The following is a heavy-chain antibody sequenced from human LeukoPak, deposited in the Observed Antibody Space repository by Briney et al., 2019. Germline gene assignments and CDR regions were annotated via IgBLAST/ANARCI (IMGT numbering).Heavy chain of an antibody. CDR3: AGGKERVDY. CDR2: IKGGGNT. CDR1: GFTVISNY. Sequence: PGGSLRLSFAASGFTVISNYMNWVRQAPGKGLEWVSAIKGGGNTYYADSVKGRFTISRDNSQNTLYLQMNSLRAEDTAVYYCAGGKERVDYWGQGTLVTVRS. V-gene: IGHV3-53*01. J-gene: IGHJ4*02.